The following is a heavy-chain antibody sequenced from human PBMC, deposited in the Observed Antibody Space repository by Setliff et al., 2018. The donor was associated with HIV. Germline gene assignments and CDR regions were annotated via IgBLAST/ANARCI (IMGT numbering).Heavy chain of an antibody. Sequence: PSETLSLTCTVSGDFFSTDYYWGWIRQSPGKGLEWIGSFYETGYTYYSPSLKSRVTISLDTSKNQFSLKLSSVTVADTAVYYCASEDCGGGSCRPDNWGQGSLVTVSS. D-gene: IGHD2-15*01. CDR2: FYETGYT. J-gene: IGHJ4*02. CDR1: GDFFSTDYY. CDR3: ASEDCGGGSCRPDN. V-gene: IGHV4-38-2*02.